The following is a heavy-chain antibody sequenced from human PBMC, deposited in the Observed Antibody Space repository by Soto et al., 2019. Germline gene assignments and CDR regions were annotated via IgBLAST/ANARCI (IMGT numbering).Heavy chain of an antibody. CDR1: GFSFSGVSFSAGGVG. CDR2: IYWDDDQ. V-gene: IGHV2-5*02. CDR3: AHMRAAKFDY. J-gene: IGHJ4*02. D-gene: IGHD2-15*01. Sequence: SGPTLVNPTQTLTLTCTFSGFSFSGVSFSAGGVGVAWIRQPPGKALEWLALIYWDDDQRSSPSLKSRLTITKDTSKNQVVLTMTNMAPEDTATYYCAHMRAAKFDYWGQGTLVTVSS.